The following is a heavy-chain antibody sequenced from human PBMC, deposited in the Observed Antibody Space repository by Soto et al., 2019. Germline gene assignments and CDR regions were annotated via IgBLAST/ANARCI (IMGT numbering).Heavy chain of an antibody. J-gene: IGHJ5*02. Sequence: QVTLKESGPVLVKATETLTLTCTVSGFSLSDAKLGVSWIRQPPGKALEWLAHIFSNDRKSYNASLKSRLTISKDTSRSQVVLTMTNVDPVDTATYYCARFVVGATRWPDWFDPWGQGARVTVSS. CDR2: IFSNDRK. CDR3: ARFVVGATRWPDWFDP. V-gene: IGHV2-26*01. D-gene: IGHD1-26*01. CDR1: GFSLSDAKLG.